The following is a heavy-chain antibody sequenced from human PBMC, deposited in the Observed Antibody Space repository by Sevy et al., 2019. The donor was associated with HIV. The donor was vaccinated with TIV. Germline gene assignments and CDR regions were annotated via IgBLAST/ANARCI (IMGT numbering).Heavy chain of an antibody. CDR1: GYTFTNYD. J-gene: IGHJ5*02. V-gene: IGHV1-8*01. CDR2: MNPNSGNT. CDR3: ARGTVLLGIVVVPAARGWFVP. D-gene: IGHD2-2*03. Sequence: ASVKVSCKASGYTFTNYDINWVRQATGQGLEWMGWMNPNSGNTGYAQKFQGRVTMTRNTSISTAYMELSSLRSEDTAVYYCARGTVLLGIVVVPAARGWFVPWGQGTLVTVSS.